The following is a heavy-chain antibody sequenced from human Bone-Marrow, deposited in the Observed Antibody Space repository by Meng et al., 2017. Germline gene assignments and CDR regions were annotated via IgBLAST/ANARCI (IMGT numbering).Heavy chain of an antibody. J-gene: IGHJ4*02. V-gene: IGHV4-4*02. Sequence: LEAACRGLVKPSGTLSLTSGVSGASVSSGYWWTWVRQPPGKGLEWIGEFHHSGTTNHNPSLRSRVTISVDTSKNQFSLRLTSVTAADTAVYYCAASPGWWRIASWGQGTLVTVSS. CDR3: AASPGWWRIAS. CDR2: FHHSGTT. CDR1: GASVSSGYW. D-gene: IGHD6-19*01.